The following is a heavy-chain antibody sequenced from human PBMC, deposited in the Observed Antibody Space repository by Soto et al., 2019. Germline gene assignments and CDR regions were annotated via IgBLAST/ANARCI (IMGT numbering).Heavy chain of an antibody. Sequence: QVQLVESGGGVVQPGRSLRLSCAASGFSISRSAMHWVRQAPGKGLEWVAVMTYNGSNRWYADSANGRFTISRDNSKNTAYLQMSSLRGEDTAVYYSARELQAGTDNVNWFAPWGQGTLVTVSS. D-gene: IGHD1-1*01. CDR2: MTYNGSNR. CDR3: ARELQAGTDNVNWFAP. CDR1: GFSISRSA. V-gene: IGHV3-30*04. J-gene: IGHJ5*02.